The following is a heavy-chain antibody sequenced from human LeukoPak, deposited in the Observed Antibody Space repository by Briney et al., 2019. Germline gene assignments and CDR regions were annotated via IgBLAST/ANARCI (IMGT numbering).Heavy chain of an antibody. J-gene: IGHJ3*02. CDR1: GFNFYSYT. Sequence: GGSLRLSCAASGFNFYSYTMTWVRQAPGKGLEWVSSISGSGGSTYYADSVKSRFTISRDNEKYTLYLRMKSLGVEDTAMYYCAKGALRGYSAPGVFDMWGHGTKVTVSA. CDR3: AKGALRGYSAPGVFDM. D-gene: IGHD5-12*01. CDR2: ISGSGGST. V-gene: IGHV3-23*01.